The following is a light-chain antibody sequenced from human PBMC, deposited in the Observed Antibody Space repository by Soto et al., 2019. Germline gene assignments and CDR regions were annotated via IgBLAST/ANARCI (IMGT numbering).Light chain of an antibody. Sequence: VMTQSPATLSVSPGERATLSCRATQSVRSNLAWYQQKPGQAPRLLIYGASTRATGIPARFSGSGSGTEFTLTISRLQSEDFAVYYCQQYNEWWTFGQGTKVEI. J-gene: IGKJ1*01. CDR2: GAS. V-gene: IGKV3-15*01. CDR1: QSVRSN. CDR3: QQYNEWWT.